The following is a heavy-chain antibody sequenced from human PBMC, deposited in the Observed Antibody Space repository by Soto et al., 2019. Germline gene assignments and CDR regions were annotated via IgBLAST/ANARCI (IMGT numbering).Heavy chain of an antibody. Sequence: GGSLRLSCAASGFTLSSYAMSWVRQAPGKGLEWVSAISGSGGSTYYADSVKGLITISSENSKNTLYLHMNSLIAADKELYYCAHLYDSSGSSDAFNIWGHATMV. CDR1: GFTLSSYA. V-gene: IGHV3-23*01. J-gene: IGHJ3*02. CDR2: ISGSGGST. CDR3: AHLYDSSGSSDAFNI. D-gene: IGHD3-22*01.